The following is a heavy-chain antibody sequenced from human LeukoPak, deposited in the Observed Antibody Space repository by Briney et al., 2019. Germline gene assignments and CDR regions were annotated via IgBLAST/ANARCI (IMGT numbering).Heavy chain of an antibody. CDR2: IYSGGST. V-gene: IGHV3-66*01. J-gene: IGHJ4*02. D-gene: IGHD3-22*01. Sequence: GESLRLSCAASGFSFRSHGMNWVRQAPGKGLEWVSVIYSGGSTYYADSVKGRFTISRDNSKNTLYLQMNSLRAEDTAVYYCATYYYDSSGYYSTYWGQGTLVTVSS. CDR3: ATYYYDSSGYYSTY. CDR1: GFSFRSHG.